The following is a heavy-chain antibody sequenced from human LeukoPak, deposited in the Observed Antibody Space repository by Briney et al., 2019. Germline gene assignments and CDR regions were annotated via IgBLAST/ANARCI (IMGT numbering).Heavy chain of an antibody. D-gene: IGHD3-10*01. J-gene: IGHJ4*02. CDR2: IKSKTDGGTT. CDR3: TTDSVWFGELDYFDY. Sequence: GGSLRLSCAASGFTFSNAWMSWVRQAPGKGLEWVGRIKSKTDGGTTDYAAPVKGRFTISRDDSKNTLYLQMNSLKTEDTAVYYCTTDSVWFGELDYFDYWGQGTLVTVSS. V-gene: IGHV3-15*01. CDR1: GFTFSNAW.